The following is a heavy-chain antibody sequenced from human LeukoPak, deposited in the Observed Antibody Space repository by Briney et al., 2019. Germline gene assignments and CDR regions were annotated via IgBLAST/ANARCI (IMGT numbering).Heavy chain of an antibody. CDR2: ISWNSGSI. CDR3: AKDSGPLVVPAAQAYFDY. D-gene: IGHD2-2*01. Sequence: PGGSLRLSCAGSGVTFSRYNMNWFRQAPGKGLEWVSGISWNSGSIGYADSVKGRFTISRDNAKNSLYLQMNSLRAEDTALYYCAKDSGPLVVPAAQAYFDYWGQGTLVTVSS. CDR1: GVTFSRYN. J-gene: IGHJ4*02. V-gene: IGHV3-9*01.